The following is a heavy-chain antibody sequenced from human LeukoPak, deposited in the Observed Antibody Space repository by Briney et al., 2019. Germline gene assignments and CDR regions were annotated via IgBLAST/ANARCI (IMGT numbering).Heavy chain of an antibody. J-gene: IGHJ5*02. CDR1: GGSISTYF. D-gene: IGHD6-13*01. V-gene: IGHV4-59*01. CDR2: IYDSGIT. Sequence: SETLSLTCTVSGGSISTYFWTWIRQPPGKGLEWIGYIYDSGITNYNPSLKSRVTISLDTSKNQFSLKVNSVTAADTAVYYCARSPSYSSSWYTNWFDPWGQGTLVTVSS. CDR3: ARSPSYSSSWYTNWFDP.